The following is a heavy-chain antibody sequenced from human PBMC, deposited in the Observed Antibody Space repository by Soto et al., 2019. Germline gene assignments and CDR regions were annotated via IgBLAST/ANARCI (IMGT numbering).Heavy chain of an antibody. J-gene: IGHJ3*02. D-gene: IGHD3-9*01. CDR1: GFTFDDYT. CDR2: ISWDGGST. V-gene: IGHV3-43*01. Sequence: GGSLRLSCAASGFTFDDYTMHWVRQAPGKGLEWVSLISWDGGSTYYADSVKGRFTISRDNSKNSLYLQMNSLRTEDTALYYCAKVNDILTADDAFDIWGQGTMVTVSS. CDR3: AKVNDILTADDAFDI.